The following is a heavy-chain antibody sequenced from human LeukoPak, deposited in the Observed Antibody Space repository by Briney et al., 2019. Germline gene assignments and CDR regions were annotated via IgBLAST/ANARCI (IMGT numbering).Heavy chain of an antibody. Sequence: GGSLRLSCAASGFTFSNAWMSWVRQASGKGLEWVGRIKSKTDGGTTDYAAPVKGRFTISRDDSKNTLYLQMNSLKTEDTAVYYCTTDYGSGSYRGAFDIWGQGTMVTVSS. D-gene: IGHD3-10*01. J-gene: IGHJ3*02. V-gene: IGHV3-15*01. CDR2: IKSKTDGGTT. CDR1: GFTFSNAW. CDR3: TTDYGSGSYRGAFDI.